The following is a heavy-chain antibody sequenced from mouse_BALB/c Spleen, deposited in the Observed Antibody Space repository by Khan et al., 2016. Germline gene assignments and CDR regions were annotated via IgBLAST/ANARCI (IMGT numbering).Heavy chain of an antibody. CDR2: IDPPNGNT. CDR3: ARMAIK. J-gene: IGHJ2*01. Sequence: VQLKESGAELVKSGATVKLSCTASGLNIKDTYMHWLKQWPEQGLEGIGRIDPPNGNTKYDPKFQGKASITADTSSKKDYLKPSSLTTEDTAVYSSARMAIKWVQGTTLTVSS. CDR1: GLNIKDTY. V-gene: IGHV14-3*02.